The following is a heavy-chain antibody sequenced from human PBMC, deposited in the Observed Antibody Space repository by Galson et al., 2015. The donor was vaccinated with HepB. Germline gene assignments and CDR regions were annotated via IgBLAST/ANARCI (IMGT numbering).Heavy chain of an antibody. D-gene: IGHD3-10*01. Sequence: SLRLSCAASGFDVHRHYMHWVRQAPGKGLEWVSVIFSLDSTYYADSVKGGFTISRDDSNKMIHLQMSRLRLEDTAIYYCATESTGTEDAFDIWGQGTMVTVSS. V-gene: IGHV3-66*01. CDR2: IFSLDST. CDR3: ATESTGTEDAFDI. J-gene: IGHJ3*02. CDR1: GFDVHRHY.